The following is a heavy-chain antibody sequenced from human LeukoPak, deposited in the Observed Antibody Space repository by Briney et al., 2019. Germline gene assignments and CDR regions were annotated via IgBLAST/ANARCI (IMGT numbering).Heavy chain of an antibody. Sequence: SVKVSCKASGYTFIDYYFNWVRQAPGQGPEWMGRINVKSGATDYAQKFQGRVTVTRDTSIGTAYMELSSLRSDDTVVYYCARVGRESSTGWLDYWGQGTLVTVSS. CDR3: ARVGRESSTGWLDY. J-gene: IGHJ4*02. V-gene: IGHV1-2*05. CDR2: INVKSGAT. CDR1: GYTFIDYY. D-gene: IGHD6-19*01.